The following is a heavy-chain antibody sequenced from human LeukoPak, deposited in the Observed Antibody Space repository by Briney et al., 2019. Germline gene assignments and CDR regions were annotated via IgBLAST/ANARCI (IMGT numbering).Heavy chain of an antibody. CDR3: ARGAYGSGSYYTYYFDY. V-gene: IGHV3-66*01. CDR2: IYSGGST. D-gene: IGHD3-10*01. CDR1: GLTVSSNY. Sequence: KSGGSLRLSCAASGLTVSSNYMNWVRQAPGKGLEWVSVIYSGGSTYYADSVKGRFTISRDNSKSTLYLQMNSLRAEDTAVYYCARGAYGSGSYYTYYFDYWGQGTLVTVSS. J-gene: IGHJ4*02.